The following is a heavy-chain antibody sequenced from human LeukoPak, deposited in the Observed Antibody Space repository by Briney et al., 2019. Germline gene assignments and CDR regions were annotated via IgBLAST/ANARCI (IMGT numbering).Heavy chain of an antibody. V-gene: IGHV1-18*01. CDR3: ARRGGYSSGSGFSPYYFDY. Sequence: GASVKVSCKASGYTLTHYGISGVRQAPGQGLEWMGWSSAYTGNTNYAQKIQGRVTMTTDTSTSTAYMELRSLRSDDTAVYYCARRGGYSSGSGFSPYYFDYWGQGTLVTVSS. CDR1: GYTLTHYG. J-gene: IGHJ4*02. CDR2: SSAYTGNT. D-gene: IGHD2-15*01.